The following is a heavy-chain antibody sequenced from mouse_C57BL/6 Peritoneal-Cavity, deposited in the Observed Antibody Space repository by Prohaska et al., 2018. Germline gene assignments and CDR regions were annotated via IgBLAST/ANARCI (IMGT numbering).Heavy chain of an antibody. CDR1: GYTFTSYW. CDR3: ARELRLGDYYAMDY. J-gene: IGHJ4*01. D-gene: IGHD3-2*02. Sequence: QVQLQQPGAELVMPGASVKLSCKASGYTFTSYWMHWVKQRPGQGLEWIGEIDPSDSYTNYNQKFKGKATLTVYKASSTAYMQLSSLTSEDSAVYYCARELRLGDYYAMDYWGQGASVTVSS. CDR2: IDPSDSYT. V-gene: IGHV1-69*01.